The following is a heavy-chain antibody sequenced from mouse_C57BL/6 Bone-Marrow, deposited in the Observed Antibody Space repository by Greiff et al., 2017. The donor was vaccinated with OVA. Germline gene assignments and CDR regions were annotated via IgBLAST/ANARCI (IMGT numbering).Heavy chain of an antibody. Sequence: QVHVKQPGAELVKPGASVKLSCKASGYTFTSYWMHWVKQRPGQGLEWIGMIHPNSGSTNYNEKFKSKATLTVDKSSSTAYMQLSSLTSEDSAVYYCARGLDYYAMDYWGQGTSVTVSS. CDR1: GYTFTSYW. CDR3: ARGLDYYAMDY. V-gene: IGHV1-64*01. CDR2: IHPNSGST. J-gene: IGHJ4*01.